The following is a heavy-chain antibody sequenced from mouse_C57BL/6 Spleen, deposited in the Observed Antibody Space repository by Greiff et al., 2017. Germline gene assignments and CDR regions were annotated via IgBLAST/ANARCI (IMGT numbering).Heavy chain of an antibody. J-gene: IGHJ1*03. CDR2: INYDGSST. Sequence: EVQLVEPEGGLVQPGSSMKFSCTASGFTFSDYYMAWVRQVPEKGLEWVANINYDGSSTNYLDSLKGRFIIARDNAKNILYLQMSSLKSEDTATYYGAREGGDGHYERYFEVWGTGTTVTVSS. V-gene: IGHV5-16*01. D-gene: IGHD2-3*01. CDR3: AREGGDGHYERYFEV. CDR1: GFTFSDYY.